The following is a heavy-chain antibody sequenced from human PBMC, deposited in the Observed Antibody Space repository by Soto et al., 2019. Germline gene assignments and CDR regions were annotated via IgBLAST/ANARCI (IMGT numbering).Heavy chain of an antibody. Sequence: EVQLLDSGGGLVQPGGSLRLSCAASGFTFSNYAMTWVRQAPGKGLEWVSGVGGGGGSTYYADSVKGRFTISRDNSMDRRYLKMNSLRAEDTAVYYCAKSPLGSCSGGSCYPPPSFDYWGQGTLVTVSS. D-gene: IGHD2-15*01. J-gene: IGHJ4*02. CDR3: AKSPLGSCSGGSCYPPPSFDY. CDR2: VGGGGGST. V-gene: IGHV3-23*01. CDR1: GFTFSNYA.